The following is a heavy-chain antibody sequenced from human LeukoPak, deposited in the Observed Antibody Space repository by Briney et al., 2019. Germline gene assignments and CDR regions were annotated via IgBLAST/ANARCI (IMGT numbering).Heavy chain of an antibody. CDR2: ISGSGGST. J-gene: IGHJ4*02. D-gene: IGHD6-13*01. V-gene: IGHV3-23*01. CDR1: GFTFSSYA. CDR3: AKGPDSGYSSRFCDC. Sequence: GGSLRLSCAASGFTFSSYAMNWVRQAPGRGLEWVSAISGSGGSTYYADSVKGRFTISRDNSKITLYLQMSSLRAEDTAIYYCAKGPDSGYSSRFCDCWGQGTLVTVSS.